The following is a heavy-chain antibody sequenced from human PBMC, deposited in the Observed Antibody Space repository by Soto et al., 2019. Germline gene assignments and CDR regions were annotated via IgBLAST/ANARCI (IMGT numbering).Heavy chain of an antibody. J-gene: IGHJ6*03. CDR3: ASAACSSAICYQHCYYYHMDV. Sequence: SETLSLTCTVSGGSISSRSYYWGWIRQPPGKGLDWIGSIYYSGSTYYNPSLKSRVIISVDTSRNQFSLKLSSVTAADTAVYYCASAACSSAICYQHCYYYHMDVWGKGTTVTVSS. CDR1: GGSISSRSYY. D-gene: IGHD2-2*01. V-gene: IGHV4-39*01. CDR2: IYYSGST.